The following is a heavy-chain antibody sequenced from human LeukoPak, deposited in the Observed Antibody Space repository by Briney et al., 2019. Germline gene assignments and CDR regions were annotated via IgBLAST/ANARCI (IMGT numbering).Heavy chain of an antibody. J-gene: IGHJ4*02. V-gene: IGHV4-39*01. CDR2: IYYSGST. D-gene: IGHD3-16*01. CDR3: ARTSIGGGVLYYFDY. CDR1: GFTFSSYSMN. Sequence: GSLRLSCAASGFTFSSYSMNWVRQPPGKGLEWIGSIYYSGSTYYNPSLKSRVTISVDTSKNQFSLKLSSVTAADTAVYYCARTSIGGGVLYYFDYWGQGTLVTVSS.